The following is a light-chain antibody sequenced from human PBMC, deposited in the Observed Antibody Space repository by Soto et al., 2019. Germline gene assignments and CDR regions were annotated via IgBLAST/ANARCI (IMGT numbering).Light chain of an antibody. CDR1: QSVASH. Sequence: EIVMTQSPATLSVSPGERVTLSCRASQSVASHLAWYQQKRGQAPRLLIYGASIRATGIPATFSGSGTGTEFTLTISSLQPEDFATYYCQQSYSTPLGFGQGTKVDIK. J-gene: IGKJ1*01. CDR3: QQSYSTPLG. CDR2: GAS. V-gene: IGKV3-15*01.